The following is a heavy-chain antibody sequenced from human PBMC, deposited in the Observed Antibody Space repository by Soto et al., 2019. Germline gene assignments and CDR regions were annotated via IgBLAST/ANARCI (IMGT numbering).Heavy chain of an antibody. V-gene: IGHV4-31*03. CDR3: ARVIWGIAAAGTVRWFDP. J-gene: IGHJ5*02. D-gene: IGHD6-13*01. CDR2: IYYSGST. Sequence: QVQLQESGPGLVKPSQTLSLTCTVSGGSISSGGYYWSWIRQHPGKGLEWIGYIYYSGSTYYNPSLKSRVTISVDTSKNQFSLKLSSVTAADTAVYYCARVIWGIAAAGTVRWFDPWGQGTLVTVSS. CDR1: GGSISSGGYY.